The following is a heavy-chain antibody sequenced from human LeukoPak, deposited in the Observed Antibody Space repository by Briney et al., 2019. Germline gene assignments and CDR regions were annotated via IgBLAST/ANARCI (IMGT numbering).Heavy chain of an antibody. CDR3: ARATPKNIAAAGIGVDY. Sequence: PSETLSLTCAVYGGSFSGYYWSWIRQPPGKGLEWIGEINHSGSTNYNPSLKSRVTISVDTSKNQFSLRLSSVTAADTAVYYCARATPKNIAAAGIGVDYWGQGTLVTVS. CDR1: GGSFSGYY. CDR2: INHSGST. D-gene: IGHD6-13*01. J-gene: IGHJ4*02. V-gene: IGHV4-34*01.